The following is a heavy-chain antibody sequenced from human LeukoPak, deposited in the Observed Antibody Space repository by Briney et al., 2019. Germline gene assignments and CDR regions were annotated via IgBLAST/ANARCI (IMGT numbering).Heavy chain of an antibody. D-gene: IGHD3-22*01. CDR2: IIPIFGAT. Sequence: SVKVSCKASGGTFSSHGFSWVRQAPGQGLEWMGGIIPIFGATNYAPKFQGRVTITTDDSTGTGYMELSSLRSDDTAVYYRARRWPHSSGYYLFDYWGQGTLVTVSS. CDR1: GGTFSSHG. CDR3: ARRWPHSSGYYLFDY. J-gene: IGHJ4*02. V-gene: IGHV1-69*05.